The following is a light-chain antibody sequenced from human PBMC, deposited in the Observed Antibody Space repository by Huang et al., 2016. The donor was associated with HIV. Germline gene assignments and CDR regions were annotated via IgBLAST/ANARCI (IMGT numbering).Light chain of an antibody. CDR3: QQYDSDPYT. V-gene: IGKV1-5*01. CDR2: DAS. Sequence: DILMTQSPSTLSASVGDRVIITCRASQSVNGWLAWYQQKPGKAPKLLIYDASILQRGVPSRFSGSGSGTEFTLTINSLQPDDFATYYCQQYDSDPYTFGQGTKLDIK. CDR1: QSVNGW. J-gene: IGKJ2*01.